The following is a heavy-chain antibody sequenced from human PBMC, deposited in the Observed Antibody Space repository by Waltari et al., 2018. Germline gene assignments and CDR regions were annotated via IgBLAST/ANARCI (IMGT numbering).Heavy chain of an antibody. Sequence: QVQLVESGGGVVQPGTSLRLSCAASGFTFSRSTIHWVRQAPGKGLEWAAVISSDGKNKYYAASVKGRFTVSRDNSKNTAYLQMNSLRPEDTAVYYCARGGASSGYYHYMDVWGKGTAVTASS. CDR1: GFTFSRST. D-gene: IGHD3-16*01. V-gene: IGHV3-30*01. J-gene: IGHJ6*03. CDR3: ARGGASSGYYHYMDV. CDR2: ISSDGKNK.